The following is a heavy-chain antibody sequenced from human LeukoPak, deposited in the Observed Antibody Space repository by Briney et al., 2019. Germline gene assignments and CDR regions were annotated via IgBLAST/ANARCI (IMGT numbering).Heavy chain of an antibody. J-gene: IGHJ4*02. CDR2: INSDGSSI. CDR3: AREGRVSGYDFDC. CDR1: GFTFSSYL. Sequence: GGSLRLSCAASGFTFSSYLMHWVRQAPGKGLVWVSRINSDGSSITYADSVKGRFTISRDNAKNTLFLQMNSLRVEDTAVYYCAREGRVSGYDFDCWGQGTLVTVSS. D-gene: IGHD5-12*01. V-gene: IGHV3-74*03.